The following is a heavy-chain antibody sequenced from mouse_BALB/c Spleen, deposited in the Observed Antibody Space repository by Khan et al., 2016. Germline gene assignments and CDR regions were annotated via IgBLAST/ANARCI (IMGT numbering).Heavy chain of an antibody. CDR2: IWTGGGT. J-gene: IGHJ4*01. V-gene: IGHV2-9-2*01. CDR1: GFSLTSYD. CDR3: VREGYGTTYGAIDY. D-gene: IGHD1-1*01. Sequence: VELVESGPGLVAPSQSLSITCTVSGFSLTSYDISWIRQPPGKGLEWLGGIWTGGGTNYNSAFMSRMIISKDNSKSQVFLKMNSLQTDDTAIYYCVREGYGTTYGAIDYWGQGTSVTVSS.